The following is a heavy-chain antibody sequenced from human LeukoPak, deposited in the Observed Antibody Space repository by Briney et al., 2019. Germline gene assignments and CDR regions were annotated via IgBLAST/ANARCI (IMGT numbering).Heavy chain of an antibody. CDR1: GFTFSSFW. Sequence: GGPLDPSCAAPGFTFSSFWMGWVRQPQGKGLEWVATIKQDGSEKYYVDSVKGRFTISRDNAKNSLYLQMNSLRAEDTAVYYCARDGTMSRGAVAGRDDAFDIWGQGTMVTVSS. J-gene: IGHJ3*02. V-gene: IGHV3-7*01. D-gene: IGHD6-19*01. CDR2: IKQDGSEK. CDR3: ARDGTMSRGAVAGRDDAFDI.